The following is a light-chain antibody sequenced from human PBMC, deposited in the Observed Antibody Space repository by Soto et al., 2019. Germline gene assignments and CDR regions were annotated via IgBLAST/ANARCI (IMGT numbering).Light chain of an antibody. CDR1: QGISNY. V-gene: IGKV1-27*01. J-gene: IGKJ5*01. CDR3: QKYNSAPRIT. CDR2: AAS. Sequence: DIPMIQSPSSLSASVGDRVTITCRASQGISNYLAWYQQKPGKVPKLLIYAASTLQSGVPSRFSGSGSGTDFTLTISSLQPEDVATYYCQKYNSAPRITFGQGTRLEIK.